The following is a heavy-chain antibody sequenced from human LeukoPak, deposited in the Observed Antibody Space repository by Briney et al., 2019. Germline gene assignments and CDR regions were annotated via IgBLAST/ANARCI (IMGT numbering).Heavy chain of an antibody. Sequence: GGSLRLSCAASGFNISSNYINWVRQAPGKGLEWVSIICSGGKPFYGDSVKGRFTTSRHNSKNTVFLQMNSLRPDDTALYYCASERCGDHDVAFDIWGQGTMVTVSS. CDR3: ASERCGDHDVAFDI. V-gene: IGHV3-53*01. CDR1: GFNISSNY. J-gene: IGHJ3*02. D-gene: IGHD1-1*01. CDR2: ICSGGKP.